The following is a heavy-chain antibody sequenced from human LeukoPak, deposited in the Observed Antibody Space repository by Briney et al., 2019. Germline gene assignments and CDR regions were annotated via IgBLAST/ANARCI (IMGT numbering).Heavy chain of an antibody. V-gene: IGHV4-59*05. Sequence: GSLRLSCAASGFTFNSFSMKWVRQAPGKGLEWIGATFYTGRTFYSPSLKSRVTISVDTSKNQFSLDLSSATAADTAVYYCARRRHNFDFYDVWGQGTRVTVSS. CDR1: GFTFNSFSMK. CDR3: ARRRHNFDFYDV. D-gene: IGHD3/OR15-3a*01. J-gene: IGHJ3*01. CDR2: TFYTGRT.